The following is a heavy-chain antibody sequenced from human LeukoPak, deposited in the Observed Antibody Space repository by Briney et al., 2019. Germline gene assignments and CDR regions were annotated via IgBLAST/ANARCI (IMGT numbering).Heavy chain of an antibody. V-gene: IGHV3-23*01. CDR1: GFTFSSYA. CDR3: AKSPSMVRGYFDY. D-gene: IGHD3-10*01. J-gene: IGHJ4*02. Sequence: GGSLRLSCAASGFTFSSYAMSWVRQAPGKGLEWVSAISGSGGSTYYADSVKGRFTLSRYNSKNMLYLQMNSLRAEDMAVYYCAKSPSMVRGYFDYWGQGPLSPSPQ. CDR2: ISGSGGST.